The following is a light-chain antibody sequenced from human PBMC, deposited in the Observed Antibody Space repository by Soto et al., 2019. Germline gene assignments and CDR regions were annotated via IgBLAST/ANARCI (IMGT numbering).Light chain of an antibody. CDR3: QQSFSTPPT. CDR2: AAS. J-gene: IGKJ1*01. Sequence: DIQMTQSPSSLSASVGDRVTITCRASQSISSFLTWYQQKAGKAPKLLIYAASILQSGVPSRFSGSGYGTDFTLTISSLQPEDFASYYCQQSFSTPPTFGQGTKVEIK. CDR1: QSISSF. V-gene: IGKV1-39*01.